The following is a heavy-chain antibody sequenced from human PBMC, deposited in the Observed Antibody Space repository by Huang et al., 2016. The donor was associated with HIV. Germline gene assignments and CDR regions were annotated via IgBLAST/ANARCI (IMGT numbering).Heavy chain of an antibody. CDR1: GDSITNHY. D-gene: IGHD5-12*01. CDR3: ARDRRLPIVPSDY. V-gene: IGHV4-59*11. Sequence: QVQLQESGPGLVKPSETLSLTCTVSGDSITNHYWDWMRQPPGKGLGGIGSVHHSGSTNYNPSLKSRVTIAVDTSRNQFSLRLSSVTAADTAVYYCARDRRLPIVPSDYWGRGTLVTVSS. J-gene: IGHJ4*02. CDR2: VHHSGST.